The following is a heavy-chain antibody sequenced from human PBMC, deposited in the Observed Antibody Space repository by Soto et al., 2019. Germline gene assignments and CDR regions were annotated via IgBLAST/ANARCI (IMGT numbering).Heavy chain of an antibody. D-gene: IGHD5-18*01. CDR2: IYYSGST. V-gene: IGHV4-30-4*01. CDR1: GGSISSGDYY. J-gene: IGHJ4*02. Sequence: SETLSLTCTVSGGSISSGDYYWSWIRQPPGKGLEWIGYIYYSGSTYYNPSLKSRVTISVDASKNQFSLKLSSVTAADTAVYYCARVGDSYGYWWYFDYWGQGTLVTV. CDR3: ARVGDSYGYWWYFDY.